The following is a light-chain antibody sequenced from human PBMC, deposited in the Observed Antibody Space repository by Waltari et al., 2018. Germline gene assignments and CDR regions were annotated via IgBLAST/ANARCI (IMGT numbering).Light chain of an antibody. CDR1: SSDVGGYDY. Sequence: QSAPTQPASVSGPPGRAVTSSCTGNSSDVGGYDYAAVYHHQPGKSPTPMIYEVCNLPSGVSKLFSGSPSGNTASLTISGLQAEDEADYYCSSYTSRSTWVFGGGTKLTVL. V-gene: IGLV2-14*01. CDR2: EVC. J-gene: IGLJ3*02. CDR3: SSYTSRSTWV.